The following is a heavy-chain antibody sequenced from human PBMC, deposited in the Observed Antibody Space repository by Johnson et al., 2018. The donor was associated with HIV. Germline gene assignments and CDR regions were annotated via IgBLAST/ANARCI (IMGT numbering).Heavy chain of an antibody. J-gene: IGHJ3*02. CDR2: IWYDGSNK. D-gene: IGHD6-6*01. Sequence: QMQLVESGGGVVQPGRSLRLSCAASGFTFSSYGMHWVRQAPGKGLAWVAVIWYDGSNKYYADSVKGRFTISRDNSKNTMYLQMNSLRAEDTAVYYCAKDLDSSSWGAFDIWGQGTMVTVSS. CDR1: GFTFSSYG. V-gene: IGHV3-33*06. CDR3: AKDLDSSSWGAFDI.